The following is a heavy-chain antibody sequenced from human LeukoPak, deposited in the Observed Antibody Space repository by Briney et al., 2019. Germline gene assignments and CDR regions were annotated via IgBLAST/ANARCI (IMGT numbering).Heavy chain of an antibody. CDR1: GLTVSSNY. V-gene: IGHV3-66*01. D-gene: IGHD2-8*01. Sequence: GGSLRLSCAASGLTVSSNYMSWVRQAPGKGLEWVSVIYSGGGSTYYTESVKGRFTISRDNSKNTLYLQMDSLRVEDTAVYYCAKMVREFYTISYYFDYWGQGTLVTVSS. CDR3: AKMVREFYTISYYFDY. J-gene: IGHJ4*02. CDR2: IYSGGGST.